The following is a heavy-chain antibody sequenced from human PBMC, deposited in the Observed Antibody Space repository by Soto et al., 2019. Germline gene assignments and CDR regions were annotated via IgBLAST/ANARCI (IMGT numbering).Heavy chain of an antibody. V-gene: IGHV1-3*01. CDR1: GYTFTSYA. J-gene: IGHJ4*02. D-gene: IGHD3-10*01. CDR3: ARDMGFGLSDY. CDR2: INAGNGNT. Sequence: QVQLVQSGAEVKKPGASVKVSCKASGYTFTSYAMHWVRQAPGQRLEWMGWINAGNGNTKYSQKFQGRVTITRDTAASTAYMELSSLRSEDTAVYYCARDMGFGLSDYWGQGTLVTVSS.